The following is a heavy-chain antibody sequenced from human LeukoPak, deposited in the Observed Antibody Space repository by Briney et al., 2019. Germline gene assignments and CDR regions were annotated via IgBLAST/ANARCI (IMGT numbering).Heavy chain of an antibody. CDR3: ARGQTTVTK. D-gene: IGHD4-17*01. CDR2: TKQDGSKK. Sequence: GGSLRLSCSASGFTFNSYWMIWVRQAPGKGLEWVANTKQDGSKKYHLDYVKGRFTISRHNAKISLSLQMNSLRAEDTSVYYCARGQTTVTKWGEDTRHPLSS. CDR1: GFTFNSYW. V-gene: IGHV3-7*03. J-gene: IGHJ1*01.